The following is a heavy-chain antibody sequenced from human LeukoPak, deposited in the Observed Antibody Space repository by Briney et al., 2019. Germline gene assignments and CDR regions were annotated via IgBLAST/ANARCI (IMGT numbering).Heavy chain of an antibody. D-gene: IGHD6-13*01. V-gene: IGHV4-59*08. CDR1: GGSISSYY. CDR3: ARHLDYSSSWYYFDY. Sequence: SESLSLTCTVSGGSISSYYWSWIRQPPGKGLEWLGYIYYCWSTNYNPSLKSRVTISVDTSKNQFSLKLSSVTAADTAVYYCARHLDYSSSWYYFDYWGQGTLVTVSS. CDR2: IYYCWST. J-gene: IGHJ4*02.